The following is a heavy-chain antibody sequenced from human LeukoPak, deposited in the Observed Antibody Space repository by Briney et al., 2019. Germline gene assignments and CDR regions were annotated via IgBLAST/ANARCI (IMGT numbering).Heavy chain of an antibody. D-gene: IGHD2-2*02. V-gene: IGHV3-30*02. CDR1: GFTFSSYG. CDR3: AKDHCSGASCNTYYFDY. J-gene: IGHJ4*02. Sequence: GGSLRLSCAASGFTFSSYGMHWVRQAPGKGLEWVAFIRYDGSNKYYADSVKGRFTISRDNSKNTLYLQMNSLRAEDTAVYYCAKDHCSGASCNTYYFDYWGQGILVTVSS. CDR2: IRYDGSNK.